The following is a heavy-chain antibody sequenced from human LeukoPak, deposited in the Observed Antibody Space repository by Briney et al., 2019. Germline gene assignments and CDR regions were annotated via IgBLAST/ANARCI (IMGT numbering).Heavy chain of an antibody. CDR1: GFTFTSSA. Sequence: ASVKVSCKVSGFTFTSSAAQRVRQARGQRLEWIGWIVLGSGNTNYAQKFQERLTITRDMSTTTAYMELSSLTAEDTAVYFCAVDQGRPAGDAFDYWGQGTLVTVSS. CDR3: AVDQGRPAGDAFDY. J-gene: IGHJ4*01. V-gene: IGHV1-58*01. CDR2: IVLGSGNT. D-gene: IGHD2-2*01.